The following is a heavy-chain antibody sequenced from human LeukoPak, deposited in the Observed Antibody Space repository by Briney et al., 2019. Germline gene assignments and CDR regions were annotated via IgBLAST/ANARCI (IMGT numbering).Heavy chain of an antibody. CDR2: SRNRAKSYTT. Sequence: GGSLRLSCAVSGFTFSDHYMDWVRQAPGKGLEWVGRSRNRAKSYTTDYAASVKGRFTISRDDSKSTLYLQMNSLETEDTAVYYCARGPHCSSTNCYSEYFHHWGQGTLVTVSS. V-gene: IGHV3-72*01. CDR1: GFTFSDHY. D-gene: IGHD2-2*01. CDR3: ARGPHCSSTNCYSEYFHH. J-gene: IGHJ1*01.